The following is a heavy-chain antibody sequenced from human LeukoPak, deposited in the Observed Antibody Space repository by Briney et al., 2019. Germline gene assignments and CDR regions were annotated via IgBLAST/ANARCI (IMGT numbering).Heavy chain of an antibody. CDR3: ARYYDSSGLDAFDI. D-gene: IGHD3-22*01. CDR1: GYTFTGYY. CDR2: INPNSGGT. J-gene: IGHJ3*02. V-gene: IGHV1-2*06. Sequence: ASVKVSCKASGYTFTGYYMHWVRQAPGQGLEWMGRINPNSGGTNYPQKFQGRVTMTRDTSIRTAYMELSRLRSDDTAVYYCARYYDSSGLDAFDIWGQGTMVTVSP.